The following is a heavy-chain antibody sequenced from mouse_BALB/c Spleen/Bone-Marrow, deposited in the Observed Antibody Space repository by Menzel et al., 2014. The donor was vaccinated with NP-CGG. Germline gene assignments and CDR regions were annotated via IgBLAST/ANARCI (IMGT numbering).Heavy chain of an antibody. CDR3: ARLGYYGYVDY. V-gene: IGHV4-1*02. CDR1: GFDFSRYW. CDR2: INPDSSTI. D-gene: IGHD2-2*01. Sequence: EVQRVESGGGLVQPGGSLKLSCAASGFDFSRYWMSWVRQAPGKGLEWIGEINPDSSTINYTPSLKDKFIISRDNAKNTLYLQMSKVRSEYTALYYCARLGYYGYVDYWGKEPQSPSPQ. J-gene: IGHJ4*01.